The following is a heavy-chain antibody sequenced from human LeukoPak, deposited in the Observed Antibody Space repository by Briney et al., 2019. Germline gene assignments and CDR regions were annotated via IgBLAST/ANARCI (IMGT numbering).Heavy chain of an antibody. Sequence: PSETLSLTCTVSGGSISSYYWSWIRQSPERGLEWIGYIYYTGSTNYNLSLKSRVTISIDTSKNQFSLKLSSVTAADTAVYYCASCGKEWKLLDWFDPWGQGTLVTVSS. CDR3: ASCGKEWKLLDWFDP. V-gene: IGHV4-59*01. CDR2: IYYTGST. CDR1: GGSISSYY. J-gene: IGHJ5*02. D-gene: IGHD1-26*01.